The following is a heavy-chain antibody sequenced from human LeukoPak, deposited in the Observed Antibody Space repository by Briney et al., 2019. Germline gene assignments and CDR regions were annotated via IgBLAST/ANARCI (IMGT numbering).Heavy chain of an antibody. CDR2: INPSGGST. Sequence: GASVKVSCTASGYTFTSYYMHWVRQAPGQGLEWMGIINPSGGSTSYAQTFQGRVTMTRDTSTSTVYMELSSLRSDDTAVYYCARAGWFGELWYWFDPWGQGTLVTVSS. V-gene: IGHV1-46*01. CDR1: GYTFTSYY. D-gene: IGHD3-10*01. J-gene: IGHJ5*02. CDR3: ARAGWFGELWYWFDP.